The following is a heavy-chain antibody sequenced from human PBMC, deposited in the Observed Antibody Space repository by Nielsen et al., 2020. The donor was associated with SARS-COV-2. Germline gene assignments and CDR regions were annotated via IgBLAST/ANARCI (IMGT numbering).Heavy chain of an antibody. Sequence: GSLKISCAASGFTFSSYGMHWVRQAPGKGLEWVAVIWYDGSNKYYADSVKGRFTISRDNSKNTLYLQMNSLRAEDTAVYYCASELVPGYYGMDVWDQGTTVTVSS. D-gene: IGHD6-13*01. V-gene: IGHV3-33*01. CDR3: ASELVPGYYGMDV. CDR1: GFTFSSYG. J-gene: IGHJ6*02. CDR2: IWYDGSNK.